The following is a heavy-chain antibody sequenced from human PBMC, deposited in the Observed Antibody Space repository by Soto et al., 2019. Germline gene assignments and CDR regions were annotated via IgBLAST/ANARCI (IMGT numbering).Heavy chain of an antibody. CDR3: ARVGLEDYIWGSYRQKDFDY. Sequence: ASVKVSCKASGYTFTSYGISWVRQAPGQGLEWMGWISTYNGNTDYAQKLQGRVTMTTDTSTSTAYMELRSLRSDDTAVYYGARVGLEDYIWGSYRQKDFDYWG. V-gene: IGHV1-18*01. CDR2: ISTYNGNT. CDR1: GYTFTSYG. J-gene: IGHJ4*01. D-gene: IGHD3-16*02.